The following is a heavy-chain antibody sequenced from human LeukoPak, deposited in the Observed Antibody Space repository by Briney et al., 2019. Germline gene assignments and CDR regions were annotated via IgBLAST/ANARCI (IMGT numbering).Heavy chain of an antibody. CDR3: ARGYSYGLGQYYFDY. Sequence: SETLSLTCAVYGGSFSGYYWSWIRQPPGKGLEWIGEINHSGSTNYNPSLKSRVTISVDTSKNQFSLKLGSVTAADTAVYYCARGYSYGLGQYYFDYWGQGTLVTVSS. J-gene: IGHJ4*02. CDR2: INHSGST. V-gene: IGHV4-34*01. CDR1: GGSFSGYY. D-gene: IGHD5-18*01.